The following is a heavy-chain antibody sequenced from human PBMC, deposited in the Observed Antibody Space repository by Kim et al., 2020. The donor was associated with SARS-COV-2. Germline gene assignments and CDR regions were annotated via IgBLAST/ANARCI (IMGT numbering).Heavy chain of an antibody. D-gene: IGHD3-22*01. CDR1: GGSISSGGYY. V-gene: IGHV4-31*03. CDR2: IYYSGST. Sequence: SETLSLTCTVSGGSISSGGYYWSWIRQHPGKGLEWIGYIYYSGSTYYNPSLKSRVTISVDTSKNQFSLKLSSVTAADTAVYYCEGDRGDRSGYYSWFVAFCIWGQGTMVTLSS. J-gene: IGHJ3*02. CDR3: EGDRGDRSGYYSWFVAFCI.